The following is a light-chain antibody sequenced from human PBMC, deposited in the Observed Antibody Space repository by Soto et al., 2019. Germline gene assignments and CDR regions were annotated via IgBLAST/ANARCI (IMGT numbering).Light chain of an antibody. CDR1: SSDVGGYNY. CDR3: NSYTSSSTPV. J-gene: IGLJ3*02. CDR2: EVT. V-gene: IGLV2-14*01. Sequence: QSALTQPASVSGSPGQSITISCTGTSSDVGGYNYVSWYQQHPGKAPKLMIYEVTNRPSGVSNLFSGSKSGNTASLTISGLQAEDEADYYCNSYTSSSTPVFGGGTKLTVL.